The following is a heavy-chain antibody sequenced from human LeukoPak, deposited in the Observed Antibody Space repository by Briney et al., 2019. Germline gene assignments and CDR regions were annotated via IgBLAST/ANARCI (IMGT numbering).Heavy chain of an antibody. V-gene: IGHV3-7*01. CDR3: ASLTPQTYNYDSSGYYVDY. CDR2: IKQDGSEK. Sequence: GGSLRLSCAASGFTFSSYWMSWVRQAPGKGLEWVANIKQDGSEKYYVDSVKGRFTISRDNAKNSLYLQMNSLRAEDTAVYYCASLTPQTYNYDSSGYYVDYWGQGTLVTVSS. J-gene: IGHJ4*02. D-gene: IGHD3-22*01. CDR1: GFTFSSYW.